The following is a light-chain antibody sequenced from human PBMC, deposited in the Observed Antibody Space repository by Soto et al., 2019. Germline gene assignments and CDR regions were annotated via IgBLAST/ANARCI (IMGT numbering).Light chain of an antibody. CDR2: GNS. CDR3: QSYDSSLTALYV. CDR1: GSNVGAGYD. J-gene: IGLJ1*01. V-gene: IGLV1-40*01. Sequence: QSVVTQPPSLSGAPVQRVTVCCTGSGSNVGAGYDVHWYQQLPGTAPKLLIYGNSNRPSGVPDRFSGSKSGTSASLAITGLQAEDEADYYCQSYDSSLTALYVFGTGTKLT.